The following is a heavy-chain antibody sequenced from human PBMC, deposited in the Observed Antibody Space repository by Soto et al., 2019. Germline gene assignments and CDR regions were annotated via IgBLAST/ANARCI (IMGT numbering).Heavy chain of an antibody. V-gene: IGHV4-39*01. CDR3: ARHRGPTGPNY. J-gene: IGHJ4*02. CDR1: GDSISSESHH. CDR2: SFYNGNT. D-gene: IGHD3-10*01. Sequence: SETLSLTCSVAGDSISSESHHWGWVRQPPGKGLEWIGSSFYNGNTYYNPSLKSRVTISLDTSKNQFSLKLSSETAADTAVYYCARHRGPTGPNYWGQGTLVTVSS.